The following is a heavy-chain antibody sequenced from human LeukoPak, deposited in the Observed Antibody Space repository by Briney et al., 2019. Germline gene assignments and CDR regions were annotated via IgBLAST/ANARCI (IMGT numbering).Heavy chain of an antibody. J-gene: IGHJ5*02. CDR1: GYSISSGYY. D-gene: IGHD2-2*01. CDR2: IYHSGST. Sequence: PSETLSLTCAVSGYSISSGYYWGWIRPPPGKGLEWIGCIYHSGSTYYNPSLKSRVTISVDTSKNQFSLKLSSVTAADTAVYYCARIGSTSCYFPRCNWFDPWGQGTLVTVSS. CDR3: ARIGSTSCYFPRCNWFDP. V-gene: IGHV4-38-2*01.